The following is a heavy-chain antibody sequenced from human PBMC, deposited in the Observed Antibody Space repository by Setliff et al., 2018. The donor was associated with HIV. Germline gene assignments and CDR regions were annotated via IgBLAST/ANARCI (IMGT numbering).Heavy chain of an antibody. D-gene: IGHD2-21*02. J-gene: IGHJ4*02. V-gene: IGHV1-18*01. CDR1: GYIITRYG. CDR3: ARAGAEVTSHFDW. Sequence: VASVKVSCKASGYIITRYGVTWVRQAPGQGLEWMGWIGAYDGNTKYIQKLQGRVTMTTDTSTNTAYMELRSLRSDDTAVYYCARAGAEVTSHFDWWGQGTLVTAPQ. CDR2: IGAYDGNT.